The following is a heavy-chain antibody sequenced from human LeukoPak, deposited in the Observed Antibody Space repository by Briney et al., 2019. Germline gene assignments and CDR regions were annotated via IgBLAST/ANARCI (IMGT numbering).Heavy chain of an antibody. D-gene: IGHD2-21*01. CDR3: ARVKDLSGALGLSYYYGLDV. CDR2: IYYSGST. CDR1: GGSISSYY. V-gene: IGHV4-59*01. J-gene: IGHJ6*02. Sequence: SETLSLTCTVSGGSISSYYWSWIRQPPGKGLEWIGYIYYSGSTSYNPSLKSRVTTSIDTSKNQFSLKLSSVTAADTAVYYCARVKDLSGALGLSYYYGLDVWGQGTTVTVSS.